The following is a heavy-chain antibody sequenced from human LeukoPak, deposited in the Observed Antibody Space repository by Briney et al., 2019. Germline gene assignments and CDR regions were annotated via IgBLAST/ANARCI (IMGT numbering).Heavy chain of an antibody. CDR1: GFSFGDFA. Sequence: GGSLRLSCAASGFSFGDFAVHWVRQAPGKGLEWVSGISWNSGSIGYADSVKGRFTISRDSAKNSLYLQMNSLRTEDTALYFCAKGSAPGPYYYMDVWGKGTTVTISS. CDR3: AKGSAPGPYYYMDV. CDR2: ISWNSGSI. V-gene: IGHV3-9*01. J-gene: IGHJ6*03. D-gene: IGHD6-13*01.